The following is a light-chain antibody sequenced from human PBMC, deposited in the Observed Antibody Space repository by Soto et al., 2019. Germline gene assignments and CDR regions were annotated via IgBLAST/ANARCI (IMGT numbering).Light chain of an antibody. CDR3: QQRSSWPRT. CDR2: DAS. V-gene: IGKV3-11*01. Sequence: EIVLTQSPANLSLSPGERATLSCRASQSVYSYLAWFQQIPGQAPRLLMYDASKRATDIPARFSGSGSGTDFTLTISSLEPEDFAVYYCQQRSSWPRTFGQGTKVEIK. CDR1: QSVYSY. J-gene: IGKJ1*01.